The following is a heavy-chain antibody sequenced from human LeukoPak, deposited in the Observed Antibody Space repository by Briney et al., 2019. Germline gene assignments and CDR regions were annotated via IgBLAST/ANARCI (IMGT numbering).Heavy chain of an antibody. CDR2: IIPIFGTA. D-gene: IGHD1-7*01. CDR3: ASDREGTTSVY. Sequence: ASVKVSCKASGGTFSSYAISWVRQAPGQELEWMGGIIPIFGTANYAQKFQGRVTITADESTSTAYMELSSLRSEDTAVYYCASDREGTTSVYWGQGTLVTVSS. CDR1: GGTFSSYA. V-gene: IGHV1-69*13. J-gene: IGHJ4*02.